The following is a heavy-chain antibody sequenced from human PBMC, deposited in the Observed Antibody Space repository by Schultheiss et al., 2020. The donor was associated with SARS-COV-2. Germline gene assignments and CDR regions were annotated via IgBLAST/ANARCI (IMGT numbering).Heavy chain of an antibody. J-gene: IGHJ4*02. Sequence: SETLSLTCTVSGYSISSGYYWGWIRQPPGKGLEWIGSIYHSGSTYYNPSLKSRVTISVDTSKNQFSLKLSSVTAADTAVYYCARDLLSNYDYWGQGTLVTVSS. CDR1: GYSISSGYY. CDR3: ARDLLSNYDY. V-gene: IGHV4-38-2*02. D-gene: IGHD4-11*01. CDR2: IYHSGST.